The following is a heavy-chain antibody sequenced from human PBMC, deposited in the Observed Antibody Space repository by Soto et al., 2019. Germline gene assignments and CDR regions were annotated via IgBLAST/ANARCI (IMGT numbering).Heavy chain of an antibody. CDR3: ARDIVVVVAATDYYYGMDV. CDR2: INPSGGST. CDR1: GYTFTSYY. D-gene: IGHD2-15*01. Sequence: GASVKVSCKASGYTFTSYYMHWVRQAPGQGLEWMGIINPSGGSTSYAQKFQGRVTMTRDTSTSTVYMELSSLRSEDTAVYYCARDIVVVVAATDYYYGMDVWDQGTTVTVSS. V-gene: IGHV1-46*01. J-gene: IGHJ6*02.